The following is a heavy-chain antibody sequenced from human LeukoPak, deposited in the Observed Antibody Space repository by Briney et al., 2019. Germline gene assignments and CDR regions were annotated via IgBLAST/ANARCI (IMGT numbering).Heavy chain of an antibody. D-gene: IGHD4-17*01. CDR1: GFTAGTNY. J-gene: IGHJ4*02. Sequence: GGSLRLSCAASGFTAGTNYMSWVRQAPGKGLEWVSLIYSGSSTYYANSVKGRFTISRDNSKNTVYLQMNSLRAEDTAVYYCARDSVYGDYGYWGQGTLVTVSP. CDR2: IYSGSST. CDR3: ARDSVYGDYGY. V-gene: IGHV3-53*01.